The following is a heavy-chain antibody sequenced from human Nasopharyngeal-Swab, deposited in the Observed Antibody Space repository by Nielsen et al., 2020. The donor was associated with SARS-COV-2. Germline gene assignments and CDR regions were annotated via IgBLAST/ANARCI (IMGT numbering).Heavy chain of an antibody. CDR1: GFTFSSYV. D-gene: IGHD1-26*01. J-gene: IGHJ4*02. V-gene: IGHV3-23*01. CDR3: ARAHSGSYLSCFDY. Sequence: GESLKISCAASGFTFSSYVISWVRQASGKGPEWVSGISGSGVSSNYADSVKGRFTISRDNSKNTVYLQMNRLRVEDTAVYYCARAHSGSYLSCFDYLGQGTLVTVSS. CDR2: ISGSGVSS.